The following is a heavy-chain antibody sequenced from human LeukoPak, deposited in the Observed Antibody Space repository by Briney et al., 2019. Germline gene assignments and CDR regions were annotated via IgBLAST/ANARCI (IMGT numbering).Heavy chain of an antibody. V-gene: IGHV3-7*01. Sequence: TGGYLRLSCAASGFTFSNYWMSWVRQAPGKGLEWVANIKQDGSEEFYVDSVKGRFTISRDNARNSQYLQMNSLRAEDTAVYYCAKDRLPSQCTGYVDWGQGTLVTVSS. CDR2: IKQDGSEE. J-gene: IGHJ4*02. CDR3: AKDRLPSQCTGYVD. D-gene: IGHD5-12*01. CDR1: GFTFSNYW.